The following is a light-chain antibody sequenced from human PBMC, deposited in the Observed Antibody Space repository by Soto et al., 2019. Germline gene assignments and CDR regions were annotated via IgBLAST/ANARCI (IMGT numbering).Light chain of an antibody. CDR2: GAA. CDR1: QGISNY. CDR3: VQHYSYPLT. J-gene: IGKJ4*01. V-gene: IGKV1-6*01. Sequence: ATQMTQSPSSLSASVGDRVTISCRASQGISNYLAWYQQRPGKAPKLLIFGAATLQSGVPSRFSASGSGPDFTLTVSSLQPEDFATYYCVQHYSYPLTFGGGTKVDIK.